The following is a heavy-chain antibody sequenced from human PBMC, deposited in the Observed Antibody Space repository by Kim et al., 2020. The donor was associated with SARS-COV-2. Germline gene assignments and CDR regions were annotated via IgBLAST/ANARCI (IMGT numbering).Heavy chain of an antibody. CDR2: IYYSGST. J-gene: IGHJ6*02. Sequence: SETLSLTCTVSGGSISSYYWSWIRQPPGKGLEWIGYIYYSGSTNYNPSLKSRVTISVDTSKNQFSLKLSSVTAADTAVYYCASSYGYRIYGMDVWGQGTTVTVSS. CDR3: ASSYGYRIYGMDV. V-gene: IGHV4-59*01. D-gene: IGHD5-18*01. CDR1: GGSISSYY.